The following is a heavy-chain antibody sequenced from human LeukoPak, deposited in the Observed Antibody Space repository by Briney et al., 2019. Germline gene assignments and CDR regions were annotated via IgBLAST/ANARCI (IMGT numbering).Heavy chain of an antibody. D-gene: IGHD6-6*01. V-gene: IGHV4-39*01. CDR2: IYYSGST. CDR3: ARTARGLYYYGMDV. CDR1: GGSISSSRYY. Sequence: SETLSLTCTVSGGSISSSRYYWGWIRQPPGKGLEWIGSIYYSGSTYYNPSLKSRVTISVDMAKNQFSLKLCSVTAADTAVYYCARTARGLYYYGMDVWGQGTTVTVSS. J-gene: IGHJ6*02.